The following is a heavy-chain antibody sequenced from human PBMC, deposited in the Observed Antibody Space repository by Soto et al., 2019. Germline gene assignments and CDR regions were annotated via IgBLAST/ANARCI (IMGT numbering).Heavy chain of an antibody. CDR1: GGTFSSYT. D-gene: IGHD2-15*01. V-gene: IGHV1-69*02. CDR2: IIPILGIA. J-gene: IGHJ4*02. CDR3: ARSEAPGGYCSGGSCYPVDY. Sequence: ASVKVSCKASGGTFSSYTISWVRQAPGQGLEWMGRIIPILGIANYAQKFQGRVTITADKSTSTAYMELSSLRSEDTAVYYCARSEAPGGYCSGGSCYPVDYWGQGTLVTVSS.